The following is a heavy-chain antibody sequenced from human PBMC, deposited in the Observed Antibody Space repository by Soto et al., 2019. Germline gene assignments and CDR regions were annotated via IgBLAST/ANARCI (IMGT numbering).Heavy chain of an antibody. V-gene: IGHV6-1*01. CDR1: GDSVSSNSAA. Sequence: TLSLTCAISGDSVSSNSAAWNWIRQSPSRGLEWLGRTYYRSKWYNDYAVSVRSRITINPDTSKNQFSLQLNSVTPEDTAVYYCARAQDAAAGYYFDYWGQGTLVTVSS. CDR3: ARAQDAAAGYYFDY. CDR2: TYYRSKWYN. D-gene: IGHD6-13*01. J-gene: IGHJ4*02.